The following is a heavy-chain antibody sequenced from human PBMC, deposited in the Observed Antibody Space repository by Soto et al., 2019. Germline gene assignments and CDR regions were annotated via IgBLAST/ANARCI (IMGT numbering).Heavy chain of an antibody. CDR1: GFTFTGYF. V-gene: IGHV1-2*02. D-gene: IGHD1-26*01. CDR2: INSNSGGT. J-gene: IGHJ4*02. Sequence: QVQLVQSGAEVKKPGASVKVSCKASGFTFTGYFMHWVRQAHGQGREWMGWINSNSGGTNYAQKFQGRVTMTRDTSISTAYMELSRLRSDDTAVYYCAILVGATSSDYWGQGTLVTVSS. CDR3: AILVGATSSDY.